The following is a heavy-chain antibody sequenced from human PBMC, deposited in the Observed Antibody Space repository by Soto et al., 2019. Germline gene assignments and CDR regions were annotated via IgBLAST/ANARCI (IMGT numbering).Heavy chain of an antibody. D-gene: IGHD5-18*01. J-gene: IGHJ6*02. CDR2: ISYDGSNK. CDR3: AKDLYSCGSPGMDV. V-gene: IGHV3-30*18. CDR1: GFTFSSYG. Sequence: PGGSLRLSCAASGFTFSSYGMHWVRQAPGKGLEWVAVISYDGSNKYYADSVKGRFTISRDNSKNTLYLQMNSLRAEDTAVYYCAKDLYSCGSPGMDVWGQGTTVTVSS.